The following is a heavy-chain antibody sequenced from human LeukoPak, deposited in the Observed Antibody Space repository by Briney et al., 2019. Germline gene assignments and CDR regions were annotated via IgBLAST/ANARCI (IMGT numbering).Heavy chain of an antibody. D-gene: IGHD2-2*01. CDR2: INHSGST. CDR1: GGSFSGYY. CDR3: ARGRRSSTSRSSVGMRENYYYYMDV. V-gene: IGHV4-34*01. J-gene: IGHJ6*03. Sequence: SETLSLTCAVYGGSFSGYYWSWIRQPPGKGLEWIGEINHSGSTNYNPSLKSRVTISVDTSKNQFSLKLSSVTAADTAVYYCARGRRSSTSRSSVGMRENYYYYMDVWGKGTTVTVSS.